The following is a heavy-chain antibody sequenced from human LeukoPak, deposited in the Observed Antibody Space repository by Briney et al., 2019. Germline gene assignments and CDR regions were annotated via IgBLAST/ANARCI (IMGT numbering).Heavy chain of an antibody. CDR1: GYSFTSYW. Sequence: GESLKISCKGSGYSFTSYWIGWVRQMPGKGLEWMGIIYPGDSDTRYSPSFQGQVTISADKSISTAYLQWSSLKASDTAMYYCARRTSRLYSYGHNWYFDLWGRGTLVTVSS. CDR2: IYPGDSDT. CDR3: ARRTSRLYSYGHNWYFDL. D-gene: IGHD5-18*01. V-gene: IGHV5-51*01. J-gene: IGHJ2*01.